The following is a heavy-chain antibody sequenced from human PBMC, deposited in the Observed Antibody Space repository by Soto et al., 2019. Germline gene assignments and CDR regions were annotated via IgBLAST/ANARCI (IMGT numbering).Heavy chain of an antibody. D-gene: IGHD4-17*01. Sequence: GESLKISCKGSGYSSTSYWIGWVRQMPGKGLEWMGIIYPGDSDTRYSPSFQGQVTISADKSISTAYLQWSSLKASDTAMYYCARASTYGDYVGWFDPWGQGTLVPVSS. V-gene: IGHV5-51*01. CDR3: ARASTYGDYVGWFDP. CDR2: IYPGDSDT. CDR1: GYSSTSYW. J-gene: IGHJ5*02.